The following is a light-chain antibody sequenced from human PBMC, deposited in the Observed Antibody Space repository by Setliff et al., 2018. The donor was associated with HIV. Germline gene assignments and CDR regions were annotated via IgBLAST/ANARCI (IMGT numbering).Light chain of an antibody. Sequence: QSALTQPASVSGSPGQSITISCTGTSTDIGGYDYVSWYQQHPGKAPKLMIYDVSNRPSGVPNRFSGSKSGNTASLAISGLQADDQANYYCSSYTSSGTIFGGGTKVTVL. CDR2: DVS. CDR1: STDIGGYDY. J-gene: IGLJ2*01. V-gene: IGLV2-14*03. CDR3: SSYTSSGTI.